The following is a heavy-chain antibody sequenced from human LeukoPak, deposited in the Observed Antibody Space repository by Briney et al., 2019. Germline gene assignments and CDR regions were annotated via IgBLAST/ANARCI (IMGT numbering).Heavy chain of an antibody. CDR2: IKQDGSEK. CDR3: ARGWYYYDSSGLYYFDY. J-gene: IGHJ4*02. Sequence: GGSLRLSCAASGFTFSSYWMSWVRQAPGKGLEWVANIKQDGSEKYYVDSVKGRFTISRDNAKNSLYLQMNSLRAEDTAVYYCARGWYYYDSSGLYYFDYWGQGTLVTVSS. V-gene: IGHV3-7*01. CDR1: GFTFSSYW. D-gene: IGHD3-22*01.